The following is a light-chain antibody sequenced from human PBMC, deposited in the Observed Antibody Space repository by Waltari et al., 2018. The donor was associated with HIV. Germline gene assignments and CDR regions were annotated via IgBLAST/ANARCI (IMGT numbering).Light chain of an antibody. CDR1: VGGYNY. Sequence: VGGYNYVSWYQQHPGKAPKLMIYDVSNRPSGVSNRFSGSKSGNTASLTISGLQAEDEADYYCSSYTSTYVFGTGTKVTVL. CDR2: DVS. V-gene: IGLV2-14*04. CDR3: SSYTSTYV. J-gene: IGLJ1*01.